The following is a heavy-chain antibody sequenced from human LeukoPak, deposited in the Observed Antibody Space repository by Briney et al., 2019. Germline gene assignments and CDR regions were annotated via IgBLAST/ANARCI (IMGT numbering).Heavy chain of an antibody. J-gene: IGHJ4*02. V-gene: IGHV3-30*02. Sequence: PGGSLRLSCAASGFTFSSYAMYCVRQAPGKGLEWVAFIRYDGNKKYYADSVKGRFTISRDNSRNTVYLQMNSLTSEDTAVYYCAKLLLETGGIGEEFDYWGQGTLVTVSS. CDR3: AKLLLETGGIGEEFDY. CDR2: IRYDGNKK. D-gene: IGHD1-26*01. CDR1: GFTFSSYA.